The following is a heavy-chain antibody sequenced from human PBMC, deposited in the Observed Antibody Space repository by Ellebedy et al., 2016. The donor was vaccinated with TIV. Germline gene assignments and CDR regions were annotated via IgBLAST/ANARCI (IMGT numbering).Heavy chain of an antibody. CDR2: IVVGSGST. CDR3: AAGAVRGVLVFSNGMDV. D-gene: IGHD3-10*01. V-gene: IGHV1-58*02. CDR1: GFSFSDSS. Sequence: SVKVSCKASGFSFSDSSIQWVRQTRGQRLEWIGWIVVGSGSTTYAQNFQERVTITRDTSTNTAYIDLSSLRSEDTAVYYCAAGAVRGVLVFSNGMDVWGQGTTVAVSS. J-gene: IGHJ6*02.